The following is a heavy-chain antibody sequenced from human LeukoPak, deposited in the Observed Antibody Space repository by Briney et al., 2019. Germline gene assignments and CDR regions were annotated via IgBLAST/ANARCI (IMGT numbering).Heavy chain of an antibody. CDR1: GGPISSYY. D-gene: IGHD2-2*01. J-gene: IGHJ6*03. Sequence: SETLSLTCTVSGGPISSYYWSWIRQPPGKGLEWIGYIYYSGSTNYNPSLKSRVTISVDTSKNQFSLKLSSVTAADTAVYYCARDNCSSTSCYGYYYYYYMDVWGKGTTVTVSS. CDR3: ARDNCSSTSCYGYYYYYYMDV. V-gene: IGHV4-59*01. CDR2: IYYSGST.